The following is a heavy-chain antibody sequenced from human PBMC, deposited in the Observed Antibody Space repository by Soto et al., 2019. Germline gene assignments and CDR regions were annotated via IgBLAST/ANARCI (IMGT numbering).Heavy chain of an antibody. D-gene: IGHD3-22*01. Sequence: SVKVCCKASGGTFSSCAISWVRQEPGQGLEWMGGIIPIFGTANYAQKFQGRVTITADESTSTAYMELSSLRSEDTAVYYCARRHYYYDSSGYYSGIAFDYWGQGTLVTVSS. J-gene: IGHJ4*02. CDR1: GGTFSSCA. CDR3: ARRHYYYDSSGYYSGIAFDY. V-gene: IGHV1-69*13. CDR2: IIPIFGTA.